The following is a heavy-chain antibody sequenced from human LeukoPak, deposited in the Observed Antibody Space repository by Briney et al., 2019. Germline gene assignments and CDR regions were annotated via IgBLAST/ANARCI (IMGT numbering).Heavy chain of an antibody. V-gene: IGHV4-59*01. CDR3: ARGLWFGES. CDR2: ICYSGST. CDR1: GGSISSYY. D-gene: IGHD3-10*01. Sequence: SETLSLTCTVSGGSISSYYWSWIRQPPGKGLEWIGYICYSGSTSYNPSLKSRVTISVDTSKKQFSLKLSSVTAADTAVYYCARGLWFGESWGQGTLVTVSS. J-gene: IGHJ5*02.